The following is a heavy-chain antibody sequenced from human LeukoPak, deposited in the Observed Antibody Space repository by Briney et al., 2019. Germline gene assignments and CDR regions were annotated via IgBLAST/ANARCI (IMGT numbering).Heavy chain of an antibody. V-gene: IGHV4-39*01. D-gene: IGHD1-26*01. J-gene: IGHJ4*02. CDR3: ARHWGVGATYFEY. Sequence: SETLHLICTVSGGSISSSTYYWGWIRQPPGKGLEWIGSIYYSGSTYYNPSLKSRVTISVDTSKNQFSLKLSSVTAADTAVYYCARHWGVGATYFEYWGQGTLVTVSS. CDR1: GGSISSSTYY. CDR2: IYYSGST.